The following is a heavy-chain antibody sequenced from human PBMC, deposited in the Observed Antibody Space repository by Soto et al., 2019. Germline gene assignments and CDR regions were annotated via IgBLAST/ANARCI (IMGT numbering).Heavy chain of an antibody. CDR2: ISTSIDAT. Sequence: GGSLRLSCAASGFAFSNYAMGWVRQAPGKGLEWVSSISTSIDATYYADSVKGRFTISRDDSKNTLYLQMNSLRAEDSAVYYCAKDRTVAARNFDYWGQGAQVTVSS. V-gene: IGHV3-23*01. CDR3: AKDRTVAARNFDY. D-gene: IGHD6-6*01. J-gene: IGHJ4*02. CDR1: GFAFSNYA.